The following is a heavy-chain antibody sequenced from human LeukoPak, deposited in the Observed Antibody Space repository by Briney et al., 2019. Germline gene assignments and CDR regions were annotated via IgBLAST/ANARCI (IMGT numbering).Heavy chain of an antibody. V-gene: IGHV3-7*01. J-gene: IGHJ4*02. CDR1: GFTFSSYW. CDR2: IKQDGSEK. CDR3: ARDLRYYDFWSGYTFDY. Sequence: GGSLRLSCAASGFTFSSYWMSWVRQAPGKGLEWVANIKQDGSEKYYVDSVKGRFTISRDNAKNSLYLQMNSLRAEDTAVHYCARDLRYYDFWSGYTFDYWGQGTLVTVSS. D-gene: IGHD3-3*01.